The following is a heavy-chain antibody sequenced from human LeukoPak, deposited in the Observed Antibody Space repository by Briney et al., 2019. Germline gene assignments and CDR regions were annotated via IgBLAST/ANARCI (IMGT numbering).Heavy chain of an antibody. J-gene: IGHJ4*02. CDR1: GGSISSYY. D-gene: IGHD6-13*01. V-gene: IGHV4-59*12. CDR3: ARDRWSYYFDY. CDR2: IYYSGST. Sequence: SETLSLTCTVSGGSISSYYWSWIRQPPGKGLEWIGYIYYSGSTNYNPSLKSRVTISVDTSKNQFSLQLNSVTPEDTAVYYCARDRWSYYFDYWGQGTLVTVSS.